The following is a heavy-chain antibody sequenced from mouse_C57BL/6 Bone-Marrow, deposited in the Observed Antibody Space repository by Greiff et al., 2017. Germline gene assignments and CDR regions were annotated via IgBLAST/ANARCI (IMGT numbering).Heavy chain of an antibody. Sequence: QVQLQQPGAELVRPGTSVKLSCKASGYTFTSYWMHWVKQRPGQGLEWIGVIDPSDSYTNYNQKFKGKDTLTVDTSSSTAYMQLSSLTSEYSAVYYCARYYYGNYWFAYWGQGTLVTVSA. CDR2: IDPSDSYT. CDR1: GYTFTSYW. D-gene: IGHD2-1*01. J-gene: IGHJ3*01. CDR3: ARYYYGNYWFAY. V-gene: IGHV1-59*01.